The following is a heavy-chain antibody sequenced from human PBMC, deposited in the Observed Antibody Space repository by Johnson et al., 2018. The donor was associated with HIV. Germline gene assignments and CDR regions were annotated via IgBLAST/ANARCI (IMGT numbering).Heavy chain of an antibody. D-gene: IGHD6-19*01. CDR3: ASTPVAAGAFDI. V-gene: IGHV3-30*03. Sequence: QVQLVESGGGVVRPGGSLRLSCAASEFTFDDYGMSWVRQAPGKGLEWVAVISYDGSENNYADSVKGRFTISRDNSENTLYLQMNSLRAEDTAVYYCASTPVAAGAFDIWGQGTMVTVSS. CDR2: ISYDGSEN. J-gene: IGHJ3*02. CDR1: EFTFDDYG.